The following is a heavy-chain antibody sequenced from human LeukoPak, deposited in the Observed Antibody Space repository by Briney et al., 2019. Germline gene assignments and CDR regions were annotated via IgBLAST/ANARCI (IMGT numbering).Heavy chain of an antibody. Sequence: GGSLRLSCAASGFTFSSYAMHWVRQAPGKGLEWVAVISYDGSNKYYADSVKGRFTISRDNSMNTLYLQMNSPRAEDTAVYYCARVSRRTIFGVVTTPYFDYWGQGTLVTVSS. V-gene: IGHV3-30-3*01. J-gene: IGHJ4*02. CDR3: ARVSRRTIFGVVTTPYFDY. CDR1: GFTFSSYA. CDR2: ISYDGSNK. D-gene: IGHD3-3*01.